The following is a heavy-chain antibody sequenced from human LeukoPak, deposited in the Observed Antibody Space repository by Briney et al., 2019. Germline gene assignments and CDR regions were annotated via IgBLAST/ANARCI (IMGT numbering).Heavy chain of an antibody. J-gene: IGHJ3*01. D-gene: IGHD6-19*01. CDR1: GFTFRTCS. V-gene: IGHV3-48*04. CDR2: ISGSGGAI. CDR3: ARDRFTRSCSGFDAFDF. Sequence: GGSLRLSCEASGFTFRTCSMNWVRQAPGKGPEWISYISGSGGAIYYTDSVKGRFTVSRDNDKNTVYLQMNSLRAEDTAVYFCARDRFTRSCSGFDAFDFWGQGTMVTVSS.